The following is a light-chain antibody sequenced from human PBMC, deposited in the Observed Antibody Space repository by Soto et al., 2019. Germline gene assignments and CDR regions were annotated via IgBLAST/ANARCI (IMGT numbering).Light chain of an antibody. J-gene: IGKJ1*01. CDR2: GAS. CDR3: QPYGSSPGT. CDR1: QSVSSSY. Sequence: EIVLTQSPGTVSLSPGERATLSVMASQSVSSSYLAWYQQKRGQAPRLLVYGASSRATGIPARFSGSGSGTDFTLTISSLESADLAVYYCQPYGSSPGTFGQGTKVDIK. V-gene: IGKV3-20*01.